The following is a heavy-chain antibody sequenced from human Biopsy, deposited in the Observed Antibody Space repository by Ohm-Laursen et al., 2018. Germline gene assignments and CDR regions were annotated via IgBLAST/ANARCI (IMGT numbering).Heavy chain of an antibody. J-gene: IGHJ2*01. CDR2: IYSGGDT. D-gene: IGHD5/OR15-5a*01. CDR3: ARDLRGHWFFDL. Sequence: SLRLSCTAAGFTVYNNYMAWVRQAPGKGLEWVSLIYSGGDTRYADSVKGRFTISRDSSKNTLYLQMNSLRVEDTAVFYCARDLRGHWFFDLWGRGTLVTVSS. V-gene: IGHV3-66*01. CDR1: GFTVYNNY.